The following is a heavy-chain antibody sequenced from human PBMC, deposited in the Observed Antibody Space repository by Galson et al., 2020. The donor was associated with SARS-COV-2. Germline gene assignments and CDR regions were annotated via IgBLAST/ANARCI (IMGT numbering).Heavy chain of an antibody. CDR3: ARDRDSSGYTDALDI. CDR1: GYTFTAYY. D-gene: IGHD3-22*01. CDR2: INPHSGGT. V-gene: IGHV1-2*06. J-gene: IGHJ3*02. Sequence: ASVKVSCKASGYTFTAYYLHWVRQVPGQGLEWMGRINPHSGGTKYAQEFQGRLTMTRDTSISTAYMELSRLRSDDTAVYFCARDRDSSGYTDALDIWGQGTRVTVSS.